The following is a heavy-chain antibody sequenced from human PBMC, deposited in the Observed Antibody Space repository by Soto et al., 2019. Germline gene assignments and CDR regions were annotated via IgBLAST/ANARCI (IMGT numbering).Heavy chain of an antibody. V-gene: IGHV4-34*01. J-gene: IGHJ4*02. Sequence: SETLSLTCAVYGGSFSCYYWSWIRQPPGKGLEWIGEINHSGSTNYNPSLKSRVTISVDTSKNQFSLKLSSVTAADTAVYYCARGGIYYDSSGYYVYFDYWGQGTLVTVSS. CDR3: ARGGIYYDSSGYYVYFDY. CDR2: INHSGST. CDR1: GGSFSCYY. D-gene: IGHD3-22*01.